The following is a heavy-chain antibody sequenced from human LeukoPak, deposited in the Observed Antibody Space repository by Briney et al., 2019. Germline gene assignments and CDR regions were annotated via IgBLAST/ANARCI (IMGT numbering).Heavy chain of an antibody. D-gene: IGHD3-3*01. CDR3: AKDLYLRDFRSGYFDY. CDR2: ISASGSAT. J-gene: IGHJ4*02. V-gene: IGHV3-23*01. CDR1: GFIFSNYG. Sequence: GGSLRLSCAASGFIFSNYGMNWVRQAPGKGLEWVAAISASGSATSYADSVRGRFTISRDNSKSATYLQMNSLRAEDTAVFYCAKDLYLRDFRSGYFDYWGQGIPVTVSS.